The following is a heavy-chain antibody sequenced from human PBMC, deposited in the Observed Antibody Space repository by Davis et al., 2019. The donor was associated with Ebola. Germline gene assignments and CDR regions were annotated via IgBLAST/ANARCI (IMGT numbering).Heavy chain of an antibody. CDR2: IIPILGIS. J-gene: IGHJ6*02. Sequence: SVKVSCKASGGTFSSYAISWLRQAPGQGLEWMGRIIPILGISNYAQKFQGRVTITADKSTSTAYMELSSLRSEDTAVYYCARDLGGTTGNYYYYGMDVWGQGTTVTVSS. CDR1: GGTFSSYA. D-gene: IGHD1-1*01. CDR3: ARDLGGTTGNYYYYGMDV. V-gene: IGHV1-69*04.